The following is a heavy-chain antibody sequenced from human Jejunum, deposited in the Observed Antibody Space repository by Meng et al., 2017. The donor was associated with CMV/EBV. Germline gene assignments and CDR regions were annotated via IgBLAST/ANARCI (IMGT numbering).Heavy chain of an antibody. CDR2: IHWDGDE. J-gene: IGHJ4*02. Sequence: CTFSGFSFSTGGVSVGWIRQPPGKALEWLARIHWDGDEGYSPSLKSRLTITKDSSKIQVVPTMTNMDLMDTATYYCTHGPTRIEPFDYWGQGTLVTVSS. V-gene: IGHV2-5*02. CDR1: GFSFSTGGVS. CDR3: THGPTRIEPFDY. D-gene: IGHD5-24*01.